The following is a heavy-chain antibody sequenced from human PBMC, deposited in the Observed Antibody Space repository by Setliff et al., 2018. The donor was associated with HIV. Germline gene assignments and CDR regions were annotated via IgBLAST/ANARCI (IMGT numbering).Heavy chain of an antibody. V-gene: IGHV3-33*08. CDR2: IWYNGILQ. CDR1: GFTFSSFS. Sequence: GGSLRLSCAASGFTFSSFSMHWVRQAPGRGLEWVAVIWYNGILQYYLDSVKGRFTVSRDNSKNTVYLQMNSLRAEDTAVYYCARDQIYYDSGSYPFYMDVWGKGTTVTVSS. CDR3: ARDQIYYDSGSYPFYMDV. D-gene: IGHD3-22*01. J-gene: IGHJ6*03.